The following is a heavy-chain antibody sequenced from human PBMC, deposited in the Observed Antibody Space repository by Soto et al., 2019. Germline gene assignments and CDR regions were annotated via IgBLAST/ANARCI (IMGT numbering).Heavy chain of an antibody. CDR1: GGSISSGGYY. D-gene: IGHD3-9*01. J-gene: IGHJ4*02. V-gene: IGHV4-31*03. Sequence: SETLSLTCTVSGGSISSGGYYWSWIRQHPGKGLEWIGYIYYSGSTYYNPSLKSRVTISVDTSKNQFSLKLSSVTAADTAVYYCARAGYDILTGYYTQTSEFDYWGQGTLVTV. CDR2: IYYSGST. CDR3: ARAGYDILTGYYTQTSEFDY.